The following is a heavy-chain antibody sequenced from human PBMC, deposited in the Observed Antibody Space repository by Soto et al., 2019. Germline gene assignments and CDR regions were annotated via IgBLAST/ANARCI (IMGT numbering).Heavy chain of an antibody. Sequence: SETLSLTCTVSGCSISSSLFYWGWIRQPPGKGLEWVGNIYSTGSTDYNPSLKSRVTVSVDTSKNQFSLQLSSVTAADMAVYYCARLGAYYQSLDPWGPGTLVTVSS. CDR3: ARLGAYYQSLDP. V-gene: IGHV4-39*01. CDR2: IYSTGST. CDR1: GCSISSSLFY. J-gene: IGHJ5*02. D-gene: IGHD3-22*01.